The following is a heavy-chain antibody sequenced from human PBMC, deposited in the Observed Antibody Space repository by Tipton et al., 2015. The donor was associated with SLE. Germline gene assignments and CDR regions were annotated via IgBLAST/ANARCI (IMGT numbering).Heavy chain of an antibody. Sequence: TLSLTCTVSGGSISRGGYYWDWIRQPPGKGPEWIGRITNNGNTYYIPSLQSRVTMSVDTSKNHFSLKLSSVTAADTAVYYCARHDTNYGRNWFDPWGQGTLVTVSS. D-gene: IGHD2-8*01. V-gene: IGHV4-39*01. CDR3: ARHDTNYGRNWFDP. CDR2: ITNNGNT. CDR1: GGSISRGGYY. J-gene: IGHJ5*02.